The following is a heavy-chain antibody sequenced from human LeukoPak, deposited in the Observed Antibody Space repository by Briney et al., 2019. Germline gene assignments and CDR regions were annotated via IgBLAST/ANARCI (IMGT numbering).Heavy chain of an antibody. D-gene: IGHD2-8*01. CDR2: LYTSGST. J-gene: IGHJ6*03. V-gene: IGHV4-59*10. CDR3: ARIMVHSLYYMDV. Sequence: SETLSLTCAVYGGSFSGYYWTWIRQPAGKGLEWIGRLYTSGSTNYNPSLKSRVTMSVDTSKNQFSLKLSSVTAADTAVYYCARIMVHSLYYMDVWGKGTTVTVSS. CDR1: GGSFSGYY.